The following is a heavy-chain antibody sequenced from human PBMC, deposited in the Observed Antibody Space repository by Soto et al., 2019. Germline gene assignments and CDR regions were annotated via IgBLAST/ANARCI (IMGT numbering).Heavy chain of an antibody. Sequence: SETLSLTLSVSGYSVSSSDYSWAWIRQPPGKGLEWIGSMFYSGLTYYNPSLKSRVTLSVYTSKNQFSVRLNSVTAADTAVYYCAPLSVSLSGPYGIHVWGQGTTVTVSS. CDR1: GYSVSSSDYS. D-gene: IGHD2-15*01. CDR3: APLSVSLSGPYGIHV. V-gene: IGHV4-39*01. J-gene: IGHJ6*02. CDR2: MFYSGLT.